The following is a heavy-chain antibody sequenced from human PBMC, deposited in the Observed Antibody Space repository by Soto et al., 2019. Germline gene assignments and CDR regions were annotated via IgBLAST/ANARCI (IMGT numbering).Heavy chain of an antibody. D-gene: IGHD3-22*01. Sequence: QLQLQESGSGLVKPSQTLSLTCAVSGGSISSGGYSWSWIRQPPGKGLEWIGYIYHSGSTNYNPSLKSRVTISVDRSKNQFSLKLSSVTAADTAVYYCARATYYYDSSGYYHPDHFDYWGQGTLVTVSS. J-gene: IGHJ4*02. CDR3: ARATYYYDSSGYYHPDHFDY. V-gene: IGHV4-30-2*01. CDR1: GGSISSGGYS. CDR2: IYHSGST.